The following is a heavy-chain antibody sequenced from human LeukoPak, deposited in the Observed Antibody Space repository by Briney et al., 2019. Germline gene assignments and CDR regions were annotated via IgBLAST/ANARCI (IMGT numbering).Heavy chain of an antibody. CDR2: IYSDGST. V-gene: IGHV3-66*01. D-gene: IGHD4-23*01. J-gene: IGHJ4*02. CDR3: ARRPDYGGTPTFDY. CDR1: GLTVTSNY. Sequence: GGSLRLSCAASGLTVTSNYMSWVRQAPGKGLEWVSVIYSDGSTYYADSVKGRFSNSRENSKNTLYLQLNSLRVEDTAVYYCARRPDYGGTPTFDYWGQGTLVTVSS.